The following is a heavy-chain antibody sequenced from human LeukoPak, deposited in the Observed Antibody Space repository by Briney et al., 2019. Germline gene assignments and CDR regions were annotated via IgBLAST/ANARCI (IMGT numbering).Heavy chain of an antibody. CDR3: ARPYYYDSRIDP. J-gene: IGHJ5*02. Sequence: SETLSLTCTVSGGSISSRSYYWGWIRQPPGKGLEWIGSIFYSGTTYYNPSLKSRVTISVDTSQNQFSLKLSSVTAADTAVYYCARPYYYDSRIDPWGQGTLVTVSS. V-gene: IGHV4-39*01. CDR1: GGSISSRSYY. D-gene: IGHD3-22*01. CDR2: IFYSGTT.